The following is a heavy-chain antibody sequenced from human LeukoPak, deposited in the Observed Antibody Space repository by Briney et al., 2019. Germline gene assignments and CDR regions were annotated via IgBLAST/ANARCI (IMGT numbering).Heavy chain of an antibody. J-gene: IGHJ6*02. CDR1: GFTFSSYG. CDR3: ARRTIFAGMDV. Sequence: GGSLRLSCAASGFTFSSYGMHWVRQAPGKGLEWVAVISYDGSNKYYVDSVKGRFTISRDNSKNTLYLQMNSLRAEDTAVYYCARRTIFAGMDVWGQGTTVTVSS. V-gene: IGHV3-30*03. D-gene: IGHD3-3*01. CDR2: ISYDGSNK.